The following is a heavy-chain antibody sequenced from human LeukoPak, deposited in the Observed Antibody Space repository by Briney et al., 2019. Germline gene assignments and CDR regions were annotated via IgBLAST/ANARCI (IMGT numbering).Heavy chain of an antibody. V-gene: IGHV3-21*01. CDR2: ITGSSNYI. Sequence: GGSLRLSCAASGFTFSIYSMHWVRQAPGKGLEWVSSITGSSNYIYYADSVKGRFIISRDNAKNSLSLQMNSLRAEDTAVYYCATDKLGGSGSYDYWGQGTLVTVSS. J-gene: IGHJ4*02. D-gene: IGHD3-10*01. CDR1: GFTFSIYS. CDR3: ATDKLGGSGSYDY.